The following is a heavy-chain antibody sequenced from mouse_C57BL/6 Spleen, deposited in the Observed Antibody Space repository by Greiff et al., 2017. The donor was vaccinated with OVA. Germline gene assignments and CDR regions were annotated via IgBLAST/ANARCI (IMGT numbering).Heavy chain of an antibody. V-gene: IGHV5-17*01. CDR2: ISSGSSTI. J-gene: IGHJ1*03. CDR1: GFTFSDYG. Sequence: VQLKESGGGLVKPGGSLKLSCAASGFTFSDYGMHWVRQAPEKGLAWVAYISSGSSTIYYADTVKGRFTISRDNAKNTLFLQMTSLRSEDTAMYYCARPSSFWYFDVWGTGTTVTVSS. CDR3: ARPSSFWYFDV. D-gene: IGHD1-1*01.